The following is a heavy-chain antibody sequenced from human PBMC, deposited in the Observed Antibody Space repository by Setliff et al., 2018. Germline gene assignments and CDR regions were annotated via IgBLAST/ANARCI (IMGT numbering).Heavy chain of an antibody. CDR2: IYPGDSDT. J-gene: IGHJ3*02. Sequence: GESLKISCKGSGYSFTSYWIGWVRQMPGKGLEWMGIIYPGDSDTRYSPPFQGQVTISADKSISTAYLQWSSLKASDTAMYYCASTLYYYDSSGYGAFDIWGQGTMVTV. D-gene: IGHD3-22*01. V-gene: IGHV5-51*01. CDR3: ASTLYYYDSSGYGAFDI. CDR1: GYSFTSYW.